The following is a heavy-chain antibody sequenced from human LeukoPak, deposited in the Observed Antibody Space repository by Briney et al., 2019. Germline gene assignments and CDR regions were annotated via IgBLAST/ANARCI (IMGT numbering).Heavy chain of an antibody. Sequence: SETLSLTCTVSGGSISSYYWSWIRQPPGKGLEWIGYIYYSGSTNYNPSLKSRVTISVDTSKNQFSLKLSSVTAADTAVYYCASDTAMATGAFDIWGRGTMVTVSS. CDR1: GGSISSYY. V-gene: IGHV4-59*01. CDR2: IYYSGST. CDR3: ASDTAMATGAFDI. J-gene: IGHJ3*02. D-gene: IGHD5-18*01.